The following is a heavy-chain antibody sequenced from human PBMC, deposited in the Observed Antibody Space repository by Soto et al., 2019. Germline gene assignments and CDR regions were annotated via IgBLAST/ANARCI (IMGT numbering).Heavy chain of an antibody. Sequence: QVQLVESGGGVVQPGRSLRLSCAASGFSFSHYGMFWVRQAPGKGLEWVAMIWYDGSKTYYADSVKGRLTISRDNSKNTLYLQMDSLRAEDTALYYCARVSTVPVLNYFDSWGQGTLVTVSS. CDR1: GFSFSHYG. V-gene: IGHV3-33*01. CDR2: IWYDGSKT. D-gene: IGHD4-4*01. CDR3: ARVSTVPVLNYFDS. J-gene: IGHJ4*02.